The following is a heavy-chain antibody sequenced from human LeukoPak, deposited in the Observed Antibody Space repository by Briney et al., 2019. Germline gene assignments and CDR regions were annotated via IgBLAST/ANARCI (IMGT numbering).Heavy chain of an antibody. J-gene: IGHJ5*02. Sequence: SETLSLTCTVSGGSISSYYWSWIRQPPGKGLEWIGYIYYSGSTNYNPSLKSRVTISVDTSKNQFSLKLSSVTAADTAVYYCARVVSFSSSDNRFDPWGQGALVTVSS. D-gene: IGHD6-13*01. CDR2: IYYSGST. CDR1: GGSISSYY. CDR3: ARVVSFSSSDNRFDP. V-gene: IGHV4-59*01.